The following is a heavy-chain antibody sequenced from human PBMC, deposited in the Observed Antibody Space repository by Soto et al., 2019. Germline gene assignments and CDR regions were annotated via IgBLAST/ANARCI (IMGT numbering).Heavy chain of an antibody. CDR2: ISFDGNRR. Sequence: GVSLRLSCAASGFNFTKFDMHWVRQAPGKELEWVAVISFDGNRRYYPDSVKGRFTISRDNSKNALFLQMNSLRAEDTAVYFCARXGAVPAAIGHYYYGMDVWGQGTAVTVSS. D-gene: IGHD2-2*02. J-gene: IGHJ6*02. CDR3: ARXGAVPAAIGHYYYGMDV. CDR1: GFNFTKFD. V-gene: IGHV3-30-3*01.